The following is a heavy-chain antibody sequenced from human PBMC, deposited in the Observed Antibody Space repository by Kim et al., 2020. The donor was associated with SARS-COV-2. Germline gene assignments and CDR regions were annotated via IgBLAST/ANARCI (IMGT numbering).Heavy chain of an antibody. CDR1: GYSFTSYW. Sequence: GESLKISCKGSGYSFTSYWIGWVRQMPGKGLEWMGIIYPGDSDTRYSPSFQGQVTISADKSISTAYLQWSSLKASDTAMYYCARHNKVREPKTEKRQQPPPSGYHSYGMDVWGQGTTVTVSS. CDR3: ARHNKVREPKTEKRQQPPPSGYHSYGMDV. J-gene: IGHJ6*02. D-gene: IGHD3-10*01. CDR2: IYPGDSDT. V-gene: IGHV5-51*01.